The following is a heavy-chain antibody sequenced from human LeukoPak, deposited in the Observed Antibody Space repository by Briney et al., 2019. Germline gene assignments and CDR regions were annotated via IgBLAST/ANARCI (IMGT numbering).Heavy chain of an antibody. Sequence: PGGSLRLSCVASEFTLSNYWMSWVRQAPGKGLEWVASVNQDGTKKNYVDSVKGRFDLSRDNTKTSLHLQMSSLRAEDTAVYYCVREWVYWGQEYNWFDRWGQGTLATVSS. CDR1: EFTLSNYW. CDR3: VREWVYWGQEYNWFDR. V-gene: IGHV3-7*01. CDR2: VNQDGTKK. D-gene: IGHD1-26*01. J-gene: IGHJ5*02.